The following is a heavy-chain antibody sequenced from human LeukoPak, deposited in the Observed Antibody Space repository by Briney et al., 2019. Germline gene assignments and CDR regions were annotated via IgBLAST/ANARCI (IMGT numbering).Heavy chain of an antibody. V-gene: IGHV3-11*04. CDR2: ISSSSSTI. D-gene: IGHD3-3*01. Sequence: GGSLRLSCAASGFTFSDYYMSWLRQAPGKGLEWVSYISSSSSTIYYADSVKGRFTISRHYAKNSLYLKMNSLRSEDTSVIYCARGSLNDFWSVPRGAFNIWGQGTMVTVSS. CDR3: ARGSLNDFWSVPRGAFNI. CDR1: GFTFSDYY. J-gene: IGHJ3*02.